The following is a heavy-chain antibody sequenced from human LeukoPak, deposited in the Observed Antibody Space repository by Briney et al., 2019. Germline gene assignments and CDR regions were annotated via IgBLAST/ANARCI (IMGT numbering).Heavy chain of an antibody. CDR3: ARTYDSSGYYFRA. CDR1: GFTFSRYS. V-gene: IGHV3-21*04. Sequence: GGSLRLSCAASGFTFSRYSMTWVRQASGKGLEWVSSISSSGSYIYYTDSLKGRFTISRDNANNSLYLQMNSLRAEDTAVYYCARTYDSSGYYFRAWGQGTLVTVSS. CDR2: ISSSGSYI. D-gene: IGHD3-22*01. J-gene: IGHJ4*02.